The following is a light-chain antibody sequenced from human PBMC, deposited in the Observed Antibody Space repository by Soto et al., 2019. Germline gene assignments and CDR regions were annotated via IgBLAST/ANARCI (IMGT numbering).Light chain of an antibody. J-gene: IGLJ1*01. V-gene: IGLV2-8*01. Sequence: QSVLTQPPSASGSPGQSVTISCTGTSSDVGGYNYVSWYQQHPDKAHKLMIYEVSKRPSGVPDRFSGSKSGNTASLTVSGLQAEDEADYYCSSYAGSNKLGVFGTGTKVTVL. CDR2: EVS. CDR1: SSDVGGYNY. CDR3: SSYAGSNKLGV.